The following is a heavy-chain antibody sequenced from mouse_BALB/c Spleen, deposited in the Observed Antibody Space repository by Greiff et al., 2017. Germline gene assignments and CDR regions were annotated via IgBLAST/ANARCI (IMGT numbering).Heavy chain of an antibody. V-gene: IGHV5-17*02. CDR1: GFTFSSFG. CDR2: ISSGSSTI. J-gene: IGHJ1*01. Sequence: EVQLVESGGGLVQPGGSRKLSCAASGFTFSSFGMHWVRQAPEKGLEWVAYISSGSSTIYYADTVKGRFTISRDNPKNTLFLQMTSLRSEDTAMYYCARCPYVPWYFDVWGAGTTVTVSS. CDR3: ARCPYVPWYFDV.